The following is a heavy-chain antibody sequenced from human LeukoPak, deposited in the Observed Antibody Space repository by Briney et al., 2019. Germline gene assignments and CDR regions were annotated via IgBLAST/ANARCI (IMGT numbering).Heavy chain of an antibody. Sequence: PSETLSLTCTVSGGSISSYYWSWIRQPPGKGLEWIGYIYYSGSTNYNPSLKSRVTISVDTSKNQFSLKLSSVTAADTAVYYCARVQYNWNYGGFDYWGQGTLATVSS. D-gene: IGHD1-7*01. V-gene: IGHV4-59*01. CDR1: GGSISSYY. CDR3: ARVQYNWNYGGFDY. CDR2: IYYSGST. J-gene: IGHJ4*02.